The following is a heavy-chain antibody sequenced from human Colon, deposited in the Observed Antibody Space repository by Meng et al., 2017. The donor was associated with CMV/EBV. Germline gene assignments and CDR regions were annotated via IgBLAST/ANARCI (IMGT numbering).Heavy chain of an antibody. CDR2: INWNGGST. V-gene: IGHV3-20*04. J-gene: IGHJ4*02. D-gene: IGHD6-19*01. CDR1: GFTFDDYS. CDR3: AKDWGIEVAGTAPLDS. Sequence: GGSLRLSCAASGFTFDDYSMNWVRQVPGKGLEWLSGINWNGGSTWSADSVKGRFTISRDDSKNTVYLEMSSLRAEDTAVYYCAKDWGIEVAGTAPLDSWGQGTLVTVSS.